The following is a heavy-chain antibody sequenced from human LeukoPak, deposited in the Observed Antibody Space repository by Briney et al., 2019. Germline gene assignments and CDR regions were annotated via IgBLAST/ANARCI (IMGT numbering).Heavy chain of an antibody. V-gene: IGHV4-34*01. Sequence: SETLSLTCAVYGGSFSGYYWNWIRQPPGKGLEWIGEINHSGSTNYNASLKSRVTISADTSKNQFSLKLSSVTAADTAVYYCARGPLTGTPWFVNHWGQGTLVTVSS. CDR1: GGSFSGYY. D-gene: IGHD1-1*01. CDR3: ARGPLTGTPWFVNH. J-gene: IGHJ5*02. CDR2: INHSGST.